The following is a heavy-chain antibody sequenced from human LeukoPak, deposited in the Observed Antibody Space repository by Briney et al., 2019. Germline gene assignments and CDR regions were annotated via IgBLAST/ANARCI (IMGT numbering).Heavy chain of an antibody. CDR1: GGSISSGGYY. D-gene: IGHD3-22*01. CDR3: ARGQAERVYDSSGYYYLVAEYYFDY. J-gene: IGHJ4*02. CDR2: IYYSGST. Sequence: PSETLSLTCTVSGGSISSGGYYWSWIRQHPGKGLEWIGYIYYSGSTYYNPSLKSRVTISVDTSKNQFSLKLSSVTAADTAVYYCARGQAERVYDSSGYYYLVAEYYFDYWGQGTLVTVSS. V-gene: IGHV4-31*03.